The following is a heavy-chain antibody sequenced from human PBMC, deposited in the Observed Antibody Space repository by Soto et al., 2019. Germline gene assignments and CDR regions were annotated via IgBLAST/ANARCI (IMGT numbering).Heavy chain of an antibody. J-gene: IGHJ6*02. CDR1: GYTFTGYY. CDR3: ARGYFEQWLLSAYNYYYYGMDV. D-gene: IGHD6-19*01. V-gene: IGHV1-2*04. Sequence: ASVKVSCKASGYTFTGYYMHWVRQAPGQGLEWMGWINPNSGGTNYAQKFQGWVTMTRDTSISTAYMELSRLRSDDTAVYYCARGYFEQWLLSAYNYYYYGMDVWGQGTTVTVS. CDR2: INPNSGGT.